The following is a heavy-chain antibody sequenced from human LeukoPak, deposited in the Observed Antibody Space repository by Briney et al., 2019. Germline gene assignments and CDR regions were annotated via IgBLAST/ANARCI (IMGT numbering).Heavy chain of an antibody. V-gene: IGHV3-23*01. D-gene: IGHD3-3*01. CDR2: ISGSGGST. J-gene: IGHJ6*02. Sequence: GGSLRLSCAASGFTFSSYAMSWVRQAPGKGLEWVPAISGSGGSTYYADSVKGRFTISRDNSKNTLYLQMNSLRAEDTAVYYCAKELLRFLEWLTPDYYYYGMDVWGQGTTVTVSS. CDR1: GFTFSSYA. CDR3: AKELLRFLEWLTPDYYYYGMDV.